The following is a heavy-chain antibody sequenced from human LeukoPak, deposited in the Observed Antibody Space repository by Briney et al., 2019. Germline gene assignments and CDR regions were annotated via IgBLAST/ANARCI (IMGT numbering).Heavy chain of an antibody. J-gene: IGHJ4*02. Sequence: GGSLRLSCAASGFTFDDYDMHWVRQAPGKGLEWVSGISWNSGSIGYADSVKGRFTISRDNSKNTLYLQMNSLRAEDTAVYYCAKDWVVPAASQYYFDYWGQGTLVTVSS. CDR2: ISWNSGSI. CDR3: AKDWVVPAASQYYFDY. V-gene: IGHV3-9*01. CDR1: GFTFDDYD. D-gene: IGHD2-2*01.